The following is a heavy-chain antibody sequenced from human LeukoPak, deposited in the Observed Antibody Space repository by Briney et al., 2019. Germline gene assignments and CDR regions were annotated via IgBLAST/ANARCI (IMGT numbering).Heavy chain of an antibody. Sequence: PGGSLRLSCAASGFSLSSYWMTWVRQAPGKGLEWVANIKQDGSEKNYVDSVKGRFTISRDNAKNSLYLQMNSLRAEDTAVYYCARVEESFWSGYSHYWGQGTLVTVSS. D-gene: IGHD3-3*01. V-gene: IGHV3-7*01. J-gene: IGHJ4*02. CDR3: ARVEESFWSGYSHY. CDR1: GFSLSSYW. CDR2: IKQDGSEK.